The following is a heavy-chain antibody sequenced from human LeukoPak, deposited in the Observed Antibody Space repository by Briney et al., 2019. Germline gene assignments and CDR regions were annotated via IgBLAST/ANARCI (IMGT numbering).Heavy chain of an antibody. J-gene: IGHJ4*02. CDR3: ARALRYYSDSSGYAFDY. Sequence: SVKVSCKASGGTFRSFAISWVRQAPGQGLEWMGGIIPIFRTANYAQKFQGRVTITAAESTSTAYMELSSLRSEDTAVYYCARALRYYSDSSGYAFDYWGQGTLVTVSS. CDR1: GGTFRSFA. CDR2: IIPIFRTA. D-gene: IGHD3-22*01. V-gene: IGHV1-69*01.